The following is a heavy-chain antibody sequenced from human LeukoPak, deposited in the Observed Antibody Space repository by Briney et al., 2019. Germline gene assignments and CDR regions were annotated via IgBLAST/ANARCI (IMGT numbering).Heavy chain of an antibody. CDR3: AKGPSGYSSGDNWFDP. CDR2: ISYDDTNK. CDR1: GFTFNTYS. Sequence: GGSLRLSCEASGFTFNTYSMDWARQAPGKGLEWVAVISYDDTNKYYVDSVKGRFTISRDNSKNTLYLQMNSLRAEDTAVFYCAKGPSGYSSGDNWFDPWGQGTLVTVSS. V-gene: IGHV3-30*04. J-gene: IGHJ5*02. D-gene: IGHD6-19*01.